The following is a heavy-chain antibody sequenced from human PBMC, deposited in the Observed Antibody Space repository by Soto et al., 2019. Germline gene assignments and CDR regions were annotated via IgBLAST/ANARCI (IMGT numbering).Heavy chain of an antibody. D-gene: IGHD6-19*01. J-gene: IGHJ5*02. CDR1: GGSISSYY. CDR3: ARVGRGEQWLVPYWFDP. V-gene: IGHV4-4*07. Sequence: SETLSLTCTVSGGSISSYYCSWIRQSAGKGLEWIGRIDTSGTTNYNPSLKSRVTMSVDASKNQFSLNLSSVTAADTAVYYCARVGRGEQWLVPYWFDPWGQGTLVTV. CDR2: IDTSGTT.